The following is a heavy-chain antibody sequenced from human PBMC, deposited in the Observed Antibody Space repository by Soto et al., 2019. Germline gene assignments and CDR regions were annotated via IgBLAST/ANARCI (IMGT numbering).Heavy chain of an antibody. CDR3: ARDIEEAIFGVVISYYYYSMDV. CDR2: ISAYNGNT. V-gene: IGHV1-18*01. Sequence: GASVKVCCKASGYTFTSYGISWVRQAPGQGLEWMGWISAYNGNTNYAQKLQGRVTMTTDTSTSTAYMELRSLRSDDTAVYYCARDIEEAIFGVVISYYYYSMDVWGQGTTVTVSS. D-gene: IGHD3-3*01. J-gene: IGHJ6*02. CDR1: GYTFTSYG.